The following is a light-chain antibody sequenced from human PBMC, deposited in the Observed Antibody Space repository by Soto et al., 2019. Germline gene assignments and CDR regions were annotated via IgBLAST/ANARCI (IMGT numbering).Light chain of an antibody. CDR3: YSPDSSLNQRV. Sequence: SYELTQPPSVSVSPGQTARITCAGAALPQRYAFWYQQKSGQAPVLVIYDDNKRPSDIPERFSGSSSGTVATLTIIWAQVDGDAVYHCYSPDSSLNQRVFGGVTKLTVL. CDR2: DDN. CDR1: ALPQRY. J-gene: IGLJ3*02. V-gene: IGLV3-10*01.